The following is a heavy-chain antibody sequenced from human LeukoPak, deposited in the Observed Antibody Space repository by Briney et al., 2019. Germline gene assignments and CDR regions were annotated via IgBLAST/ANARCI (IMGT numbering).Heavy chain of an antibody. J-gene: IGHJ4*02. D-gene: IGHD5-18*01. CDR3: ARVSPWIQLWEAFDY. V-gene: IGHV3-30-3*01. Sequence: GGSLRLSCAASGFTFSSYAMHWVRQAPGKGLEWVAVISYDGSNKYYADSVKGRFTISRDNSKNTLYLQMNSLRAEDTAVYCCARVSPWIQLWEAFDYWGQGTLVTVSS. CDR1: GFTFSSYA. CDR2: ISYDGSNK.